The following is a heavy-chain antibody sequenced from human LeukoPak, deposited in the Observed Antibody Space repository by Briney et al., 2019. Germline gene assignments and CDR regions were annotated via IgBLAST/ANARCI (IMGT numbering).Heavy chain of an antibody. V-gene: IGHV4-30-2*01. J-gene: IGHJ6*02. CDR2: IYHSGST. Sequence: SQTLSLTCAVSDGSISSGGYSWSWIRQPPGKGLEWIGYIYHSGSTYYIPSLKSRVTISVDRSKNQFSLKLSSVTAADTAVYYCARARVGDYNHYYYYGMDVWGQGTTVTVSS. CDR3: ARARVGDYNHYYYYGMDV. D-gene: IGHD4-17*01. CDR1: DGSISSGGYS.